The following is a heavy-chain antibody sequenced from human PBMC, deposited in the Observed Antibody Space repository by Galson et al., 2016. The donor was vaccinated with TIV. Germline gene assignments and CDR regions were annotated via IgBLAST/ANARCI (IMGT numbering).Heavy chain of an antibody. J-gene: IGHJ6*03. Sequence: SVKVSCKASGYTFTSYDINWLRQAPGQGPEWMGWINPHSGRTGYAQKFQGRIIMTRDISISTAYMELSSLRSEDTAVYYCARSPHYYSSYMDVWGKGTTVTVSS. V-gene: IGHV1-8*01. CDR3: ARSPHYYSSYMDV. CDR2: INPHSGRT. CDR1: GYTFTSYD.